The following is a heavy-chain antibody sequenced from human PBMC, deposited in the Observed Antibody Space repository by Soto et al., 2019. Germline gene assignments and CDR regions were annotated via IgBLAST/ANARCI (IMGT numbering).Heavy chain of an antibody. CDR1: GYTFTSYG. Sequence: ASVKVSCKASGYTFTSYGISWVRQAPGQGLEWMGWISAYNGNTNYAQKLQGRVTMTTDTSTSTAYMELRSLRSDDTAVYYCARDRRWELAHWRWFDPWGQGTLVTVCS. J-gene: IGHJ5*02. D-gene: IGHD1-26*01. V-gene: IGHV1-18*01. CDR3: ARDRRWELAHWRWFDP. CDR2: ISAYNGNT.